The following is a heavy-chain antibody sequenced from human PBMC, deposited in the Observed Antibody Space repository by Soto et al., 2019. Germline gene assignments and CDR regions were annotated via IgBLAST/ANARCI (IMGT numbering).Heavy chain of an antibody. V-gene: IGHV1-18*01. CDR3: ARGSFRGHSYGYGGDY. D-gene: IGHD5-18*01. Sequence: QVQLVQSGAEVKKPGASVKVSCKTSGYTFNNYAISWVRQAPGQGLEWMGWINAYNGDTNYAQRLQDRVTVTTDTSTNTAYMELRSLISDDTAVYYCARGSFRGHSYGYGGDYWGQGTLVTVSS. CDR1: GYTFNNYA. J-gene: IGHJ4*02. CDR2: INAYNGDT.